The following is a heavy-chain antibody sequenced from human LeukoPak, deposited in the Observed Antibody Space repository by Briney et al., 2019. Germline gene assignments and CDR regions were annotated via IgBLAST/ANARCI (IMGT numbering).Heavy chain of an antibody. D-gene: IGHD3-10*01. CDR3: AKSPYFYNSGRSVDV. Sequence: GGSLKLSCAASGFTFSSYAMSWVRQAPGKGLEGVSAISGSGGSTYYADSVKGRFTISRDNSKNTLYLQMNSLRAEDTAVYYCAKSPYFYNSGRSVDVWGKGTTVTVSS. J-gene: IGHJ6*04. CDR2: ISGSGGST. V-gene: IGHV3-23*01. CDR1: GFTFSSYA.